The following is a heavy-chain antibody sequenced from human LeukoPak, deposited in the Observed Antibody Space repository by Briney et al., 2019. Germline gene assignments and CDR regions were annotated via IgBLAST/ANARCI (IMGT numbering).Heavy chain of an antibody. CDR2: IYSGGTT. Sequence: SETLSLTCTVSGASISTYYWSWIRQPAGKGLEWIGRIYSGGTTNYNSSLKSRVTMSVDTSNNQISLKLTSVTAADTAVYYCAREKEWELLGARAFDIWGQGTLVTVSS. CDR3: AREKEWELLGARAFDI. CDR1: GASISTYY. J-gene: IGHJ3*02. V-gene: IGHV4-4*07. D-gene: IGHD1-26*01.